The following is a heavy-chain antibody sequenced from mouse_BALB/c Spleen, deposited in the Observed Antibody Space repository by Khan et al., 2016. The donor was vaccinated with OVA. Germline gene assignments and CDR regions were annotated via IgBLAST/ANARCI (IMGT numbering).Heavy chain of an antibody. CDR3: VNDGAYYRNDGWFAY. J-gene: IGHJ3*01. D-gene: IGHD2-14*01. V-gene: IGHV1-4*01. CDR2: INPNNGYT. Sequence: QLQQSGAELARPGASVKMSCKASGYTFTSYTIHWIKQRPGQGLEWIGYINPNNGYTNYNQKFKDKATLTTDKSSTPAYLQLRSLTSDDSAVYYCVNDGAYYRNDGWFAYWGQGTLVTVSA. CDR1: GYTFTSYT.